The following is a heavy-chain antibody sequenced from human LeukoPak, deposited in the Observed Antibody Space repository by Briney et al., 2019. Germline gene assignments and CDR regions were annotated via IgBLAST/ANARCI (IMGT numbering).Heavy chain of an antibody. Sequence: GGSLRLSCAASGFTFSSYWMSWVRQAPGKGLEWVANIKQDGSEKYYVDSVKGRFTISRDNAKNSLYLQMNSLRAEDTAVYYCAREITMVRGVPGNYYYYGMDVWGQGTTVTVSS. J-gene: IGHJ6*02. D-gene: IGHD3-10*01. V-gene: IGHV3-7*01. CDR3: AREITMVRGVPGNYYYYGMDV. CDR1: GFTFSSYW. CDR2: IKQDGSEK.